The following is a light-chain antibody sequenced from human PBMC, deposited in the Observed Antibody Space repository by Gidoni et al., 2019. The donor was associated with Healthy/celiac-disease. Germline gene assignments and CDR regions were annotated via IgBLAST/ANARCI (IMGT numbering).Light chain of an antibody. Sequence: QSVLTQPPSVSGAPGPRVTISCTGRSSNIGAGYDVHWYQQLPGTAPKLLIYGNSNRPSGVPDRFSGSKSGTSASLAITGLQAEDEADYYCQSYDSSLSGPVFGGGTKLTVL. V-gene: IGLV1-40*01. CDR3: QSYDSSLSGPV. CDR1: SSNIGAGYD. CDR2: GNS. J-gene: IGLJ2*01.